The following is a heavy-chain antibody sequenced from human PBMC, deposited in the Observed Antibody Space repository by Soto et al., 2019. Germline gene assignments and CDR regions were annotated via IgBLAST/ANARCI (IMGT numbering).Heavy chain of an antibody. Sequence: GSLRLSCAASGFTFRSHWMHWVRQASGKGLVWVLRINSDGSSTSYADSVKGRFTISRDNAKNTLYLQMNSLRAEDTAVYYCARDQYYDSSGYYYYYGMDVWGQGTTVTVSS. J-gene: IGHJ6*02. CDR1: GFTFRSHW. D-gene: IGHD3-22*01. CDR2: INSDGSST. V-gene: IGHV3-74*01. CDR3: ARDQYYDSSGYYYYYGMDV.